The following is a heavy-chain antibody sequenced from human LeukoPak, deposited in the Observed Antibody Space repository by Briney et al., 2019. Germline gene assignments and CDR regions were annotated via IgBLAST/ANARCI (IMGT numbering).Heavy chain of an antibody. CDR3: TRQDCSGGSCSHVDS. V-gene: IGHV3-73*01. D-gene: IGHD2-15*01. Sequence: GCSLRLSYAASGFSSYDLHRVRQAPGRGPESAAPIRSKPSSYTTVYAASVKCRFVISRYDSENTAYLQMNSLKAEDTAVYYCTRQDCSGGSCSHVDSWGQGTLVTVSS. J-gene: IGHJ4*02. CDR1: GFSSYD. CDR2: IRSKPSSYTT.